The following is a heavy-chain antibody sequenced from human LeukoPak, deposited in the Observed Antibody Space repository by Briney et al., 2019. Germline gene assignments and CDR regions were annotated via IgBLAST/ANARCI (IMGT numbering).Heavy chain of an antibody. J-gene: IGHJ4*02. V-gene: IGHV3-15*01. Sequence: GGSRRLSCAASGLTFGNAWMSWVRQAQGKGLEWVARITSKTSGEATDYAAPVRGRFTISRDDSKATLYLQMDSLETEDTAIYYCTTYRYSYGSTGYSYFDYWGQGILVTVSS. D-gene: IGHD3-22*01. CDR3: TTYRYSYGSTGYSYFDY. CDR1: GLTFGNAW. CDR2: ITSKTSGEAT.